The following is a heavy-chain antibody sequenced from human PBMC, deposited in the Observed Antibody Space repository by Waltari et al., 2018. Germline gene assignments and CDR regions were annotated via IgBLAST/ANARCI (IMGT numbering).Heavy chain of an antibody. V-gene: IGHV4-4*07. CDR1: GGSISNYY. CDR2: VYISGHT. Sequence: QVQLQESGPGLVKPSETLSLTCSVSGGSISNYYWTWVRQSAGKGLEWLGRVYISGHTGYNPALERRVTMSLDTSSNEFSLKLRFVTAADTGVYFCARSGDSGDYDAWGQGTLVTVS. J-gene: IGHJ5*02. CDR3: ARSGDSGDYDA. D-gene: IGHD2-21*02.